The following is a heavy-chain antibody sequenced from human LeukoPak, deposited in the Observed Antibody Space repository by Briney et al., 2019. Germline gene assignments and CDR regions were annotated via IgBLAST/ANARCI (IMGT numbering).Heavy chain of an antibody. CDR2: ISSSSSYI. V-gene: IGHV3-21*01. D-gene: IGHD6-13*01. Sequence: GGSLRLSCAASGFTFSSYSMNWVRQAPGKGLEWVSSISSSSSYIYYADSVKGRFTISRDNAKNSLYLQMNSLRAEDTAVYYCARYAAAGTGGGLYGAFDIWGQGTMVTVSS. J-gene: IGHJ3*02. CDR1: GFTFSSYS. CDR3: ARYAAAGTGGGLYGAFDI.